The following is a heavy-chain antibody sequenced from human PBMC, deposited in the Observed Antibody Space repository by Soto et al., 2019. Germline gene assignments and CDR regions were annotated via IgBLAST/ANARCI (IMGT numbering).Heavy chain of an antibody. CDR2: LDASGEDK. J-gene: IGHJ4*02. Sequence: PGGSLRLSCAASGFTFSNHALSWVRQAPGKGLEWVSGLDASGEDKFYGDSAKGRFTISRDNTKNTLYLQMTSLRAEDTAFYFWAKEPDRHYDSAYRGPGPLTTASS. D-gene: IGHD3-22*01. CDR1: GFTFSNHA. V-gene: IGHV3-23*01. CDR3: AKEPDRHYDSAY.